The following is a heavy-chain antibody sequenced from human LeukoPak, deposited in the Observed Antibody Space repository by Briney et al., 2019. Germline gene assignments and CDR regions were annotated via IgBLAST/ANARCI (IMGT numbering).Heavy chain of an antibody. CDR2: ISGSSNYI. Sequence: GGSLRLSCAASGFTFSDYTMNWVRLAPGKGLEWVSSISGSSNYIYYADSVKGRFTISRGNAKNSLYLQMNSLRVEGTAVYYCARDESGDNDAFDIWGQGTMVTVSS. V-gene: IGHV3-21*01. CDR1: GFTFSDYT. D-gene: IGHD2-21*01. J-gene: IGHJ3*02. CDR3: ARDESGDNDAFDI.